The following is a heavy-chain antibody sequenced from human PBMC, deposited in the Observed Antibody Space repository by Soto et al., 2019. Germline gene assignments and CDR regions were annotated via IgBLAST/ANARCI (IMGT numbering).Heavy chain of an antibody. D-gene: IGHD3-10*01. Sequence: QVQLQESGPGLVKPSETLSLTCTVSGGSISSYYWSWIRQPPGKGLDWIGYIYYSGSTNYNPSLKSRVTISVDTSKNQFSLKLSSVTAADTAVYYCARGTYGSGSLYDYWGQGTLVTVSS. CDR2: IYYSGST. CDR1: GGSISSYY. J-gene: IGHJ4*02. CDR3: ARGTYGSGSLYDY. V-gene: IGHV4-59*01.